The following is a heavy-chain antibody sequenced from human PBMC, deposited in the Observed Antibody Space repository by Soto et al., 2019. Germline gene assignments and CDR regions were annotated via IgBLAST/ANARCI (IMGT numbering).Heavy chain of an antibody. J-gene: IGHJ6*02. V-gene: IGHV5-51*01. CDR3: ARICSGGSCYAYYGMDV. CDR2: IYPGDSDT. Sequence: GESLKISCKGSGYSFTSYWIGWVRQMPGKGLEWMGIIYPGDSDTRYSPSFQGQVTISADKSISTAYLQWSSLKASDTAMYYCARICSGGSCYAYYGMDVWGQGTTVTVSS. CDR1: GYSFTSYW. D-gene: IGHD2-15*01.